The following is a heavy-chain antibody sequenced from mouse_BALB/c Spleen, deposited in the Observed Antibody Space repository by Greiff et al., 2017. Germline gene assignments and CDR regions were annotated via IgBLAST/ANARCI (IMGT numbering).Heavy chain of an antibody. D-gene: IGHD1-1*01. Sequence: VQLQQSGPELVKPGASVKMSCKASGYTFTSYVMHWVKQKPGQGLEWIGYINPYNDGTKYNEKFKGKATLTSDKSSSTAYMELSSLTSEDSAVYYCARRRGSSYGYFDVWGAGTTVTVSS. J-gene: IGHJ1*01. CDR2: INPYNDGT. V-gene: IGHV1-14*01. CDR3: ARRRGSSYGYFDV. CDR1: GYTFTSYV.